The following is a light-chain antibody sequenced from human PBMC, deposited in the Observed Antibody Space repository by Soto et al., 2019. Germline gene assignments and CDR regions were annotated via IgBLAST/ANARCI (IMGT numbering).Light chain of an antibody. V-gene: IGKV4-1*01. Sequence: DILMTQSPDSLAVSLGERATINCKSSQSVFYSSNNKNYLAWYQQKPGQPPKLLIYWSSTRESVVPDRCSGSGSGTDFTLTISSLQAEDVAVYYCQQYYSTPPYTFGQGTKLEIK. CDR2: WSS. CDR3: QQYYSTPPYT. J-gene: IGKJ2*01. CDR1: QSVFYSSNNKNY.